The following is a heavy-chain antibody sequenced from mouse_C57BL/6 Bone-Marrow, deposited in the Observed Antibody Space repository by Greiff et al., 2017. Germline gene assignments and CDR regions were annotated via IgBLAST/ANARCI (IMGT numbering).Heavy chain of an antibody. D-gene: IGHD2-3*01. CDR3: ARSGWLPAWFAY. V-gene: IGHV1-85*01. CDR2: IYPRDGST. Sequence: QVHVKQSGPELVKPGASVKLSCKASGYTFTSYDINWVKQRPGQGLEWIGWIYPRDGSTTYNEKFKGKATLTVDTSSSTAYMELHSLTSEDSAVYFCARSGWLPAWFAYWGQGTLVTVSA. CDR1: GYTFTSYD. J-gene: IGHJ3*01.